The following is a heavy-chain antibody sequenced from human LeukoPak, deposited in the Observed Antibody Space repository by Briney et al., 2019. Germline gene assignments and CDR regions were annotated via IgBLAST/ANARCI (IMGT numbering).Heavy chain of an antibody. CDR3: VRRVYGYYGSGSYFWFDY. CDR2: IYHSGST. Sequence: PSETLSLTCAVSGYSISSGYYWGWIRQPPGKGLEWIGSIYHSGSTYYSPSLKSRVTISVDTSKNQFSLKLSSVTAADTAVYYCVRRVYGYYGSGSYFWFDYWGQGTLVTVSS. CDR1: GYSISSGYY. D-gene: IGHD3-10*01. V-gene: IGHV4-38-2*01. J-gene: IGHJ4*02.